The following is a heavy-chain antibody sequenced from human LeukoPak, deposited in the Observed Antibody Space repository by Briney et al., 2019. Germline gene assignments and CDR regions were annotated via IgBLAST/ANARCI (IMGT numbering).Heavy chain of an antibody. CDR2: ISAYNGNT. Sequence: ASVKVSCKASGYTFTGYYMHWVRQAPGQGLEWMGWISAYNGNTNYAQKLQGRVTMTTDTSTSTAYMELRSLRSDDTAVYYCARVKEVGSSSGWFDPWGQGTLVTVSS. J-gene: IGHJ5*02. D-gene: IGHD6-6*01. CDR3: ARVKEVGSSSGWFDP. CDR1: GYTFTGYY. V-gene: IGHV1-18*04.